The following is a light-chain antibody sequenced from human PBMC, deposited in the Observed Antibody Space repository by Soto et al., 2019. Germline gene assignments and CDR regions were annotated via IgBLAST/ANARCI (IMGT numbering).Light chain of an antibody. CDR2: ANT. V-gene: IGLV1-40*01. CDR3: QSYDTSLSVYV. Sequence: QSVLTQPPSVSGAPGQRVTISCTGSSSNIGAGFDVHWYQQLPGTAPKLLIYANTNRPSGVPDRFSGSKSAISASLAITGLQAEDEADYYCQSYDTSLSVYVFGTGTKLTVL. J-gene: IGLJ1*01. CDR1: SSNIGAGFD.